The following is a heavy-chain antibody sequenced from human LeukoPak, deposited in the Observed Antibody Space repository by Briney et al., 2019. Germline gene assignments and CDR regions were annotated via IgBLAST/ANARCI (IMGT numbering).Heavy chain of an antibody. D-gene: IGHD4-17*01. V-gene: IGHV1-18*01. CDR1: VYTFTSYG. J-gene: IGHJ5*02. CDR3: ARDRRGYGDSSGASKWIDP. CDR2: ISPYNGNT. Sequence: ASVKVSCKASVYTFTSYGINWVRQAPGQGLEWMGWISPYNGNTKYAEKIQRRVTITTDTSTSTAYMELGSLSSDDPAVYYCARDRRGYGDSSGASKWIDPWGQGTLVTVSS.